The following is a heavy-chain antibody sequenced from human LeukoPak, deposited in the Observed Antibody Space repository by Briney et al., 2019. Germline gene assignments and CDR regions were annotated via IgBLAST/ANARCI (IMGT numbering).Heavy chain of an antibody. J-gene: IGHJ6*02. Sequence: ASVKVSCKASGYTFTSYGISWVRQAPGQGVEWMGWISAYNGNTNNAQKLQGRVTMTTDTSTSTAYMELRSLRSDDTAVYYCARGGIAVAGTLLYYYGMDVWGQGTTVTVSS. CDR1: GYTFTSYG. D-gene: IGHD6-19*01. CDR3: ARGGIAVAGTLLYYYGMDV. CDR2: ISAYNGNT. V-gene: IGHV1-18*01.